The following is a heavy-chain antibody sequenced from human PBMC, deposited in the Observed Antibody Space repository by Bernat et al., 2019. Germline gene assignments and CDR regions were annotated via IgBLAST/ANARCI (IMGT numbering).Heavy chain of an antibody. V-gene: IGHV4-59*01. D-gene: IGHD6-6*01. CDR2: IYNSGST. CDR3: ARGGASSLPFDY. J-gene: IGHJ4*02. Sequence: QVQLQESGPGLVKPSETLSLTCTVSGDSISGYYWSWIRQPPGKGLEWIGFIYNSGSTNYKPSLKSRVTMSVDTSMNQFSLKLSSVTAADTAVYYCARGGASSLPFDYWGQGTLVTVSS. CDR1: GDSISGYY.